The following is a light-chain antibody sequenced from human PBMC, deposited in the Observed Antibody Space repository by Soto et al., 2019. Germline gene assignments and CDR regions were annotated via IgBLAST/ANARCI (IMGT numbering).Light chain of an antibody. V-gene: IGKV1-33*01. CDR1: QDISNY. CDR3: QQYDNLPT. CDR2: DAS. Sequence: IQMNQSPSSLSASVGDRVTITCRASQDISNYLNWYQQKPGKAPKLLIYDASNLETGVPSRFSGSGSGTDFTFTISSLQPEDIATYYCQQYDNLPTFGQVTRLEIK. J-gene: IGKJ5*01.